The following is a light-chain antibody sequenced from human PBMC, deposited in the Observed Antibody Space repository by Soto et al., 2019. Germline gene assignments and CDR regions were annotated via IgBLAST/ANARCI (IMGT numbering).Light chain of an antibody. Sequence: QSVLTQPPSASGSPGQSVTISCTGTSSDVGAYNYVSWYQQHAGKAPKLVIDEVTKRPSGVPDRFSGSKSANTASLTVSGPQAEDEADYYCISFASSNTWVFGGGTKVTVL. CDR1: SSDVGAYNY. J-gene: IGLJ3*02. CDR2: EVT. CDR3: ISFASSNTWV. V-gene: IGLV2-8*01.